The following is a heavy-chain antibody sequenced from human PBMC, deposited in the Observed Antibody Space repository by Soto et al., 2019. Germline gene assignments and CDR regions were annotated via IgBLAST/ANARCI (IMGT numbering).Heavy chain of an antibody. CDR1: GGSISSGGYY. CDR2: IYYSGST. D-gene: IGHD3-22*01. Sequence: SETLSLTCTVSGGSISSGGYYWSWIRQHPGKGLEWIGYIYYSGSTYYNPSLKSRVTISVDTSKNQFSLKLSSVTAADTAVYYCARESPRDTYYYDSSGSSDYWGQGTLVTVSS. V-gene: IGHV4-31*03. CDR3: ARESPRDTYYYDSSGSSDY. J-gene: IGHJ4*02.